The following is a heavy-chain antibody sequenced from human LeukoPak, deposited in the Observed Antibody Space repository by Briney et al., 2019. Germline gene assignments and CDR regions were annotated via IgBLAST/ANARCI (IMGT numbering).Heavy chain of an antibody. CDR3: ARDLGGITIFRNPINAFDI. V-gene: IGHV1-69*13. CDR1: GGTFSSYA. J-gene: IGHJ3*02. D-gene: IGHD3-3*01. CDR2: IIPIFGTA. Sequence: SVKVSCKASGGTFSSYAISWVRQAPGQGLEWMGGIIPIFGTANYAQKFQGRVTITADESTSTPYMELSSLRSEDTAVYYCARDLGGITIFRNPINAFDIWGQGTMVTVSS.